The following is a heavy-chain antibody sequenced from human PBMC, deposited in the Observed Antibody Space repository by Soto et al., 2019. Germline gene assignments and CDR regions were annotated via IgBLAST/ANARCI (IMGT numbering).Heavy chain of an antibody. J-gene: IGHJ4*02. Sequence: QVQLLESGPGLVKPSETLSLTCTVSGGSISGYYWSWIRQPPGKGLEWIGWIHYSGNTLYNPSLKTRLPISVAPSRNQFSLKLSSVTAADAAIYFCARYSERHAEVDCWGQGTLVTVSS. V-gene: IGHV4-59*01. CDR3: ARYSERHAEVDC. D-gene: IGHD1-26*01. CDR2: IHYSGNT. CDR1: GGSISGYY.